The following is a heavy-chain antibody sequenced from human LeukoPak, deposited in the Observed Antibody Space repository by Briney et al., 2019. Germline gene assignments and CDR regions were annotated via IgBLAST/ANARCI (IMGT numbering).Heavy chain of an antibody. CDR1: GGSFSGYY. J-gene: IGHJ3*01. CDR3: ARESYDSSGYYYGGVDY. D-gene: IGHD3-22*01. CDR2: INHSGST. V-gene: IGHV4-34*01. Sequence: SETLSLTCAVYGGSFSGYYWSWIRQPPGKGLEWIGEINHSGSTNYNPSLKSRVTISVDTSKNQFSLKLSSVTAADTAVYYCARESYDSSGYYYGGVDYWGQGTMVTVSS.